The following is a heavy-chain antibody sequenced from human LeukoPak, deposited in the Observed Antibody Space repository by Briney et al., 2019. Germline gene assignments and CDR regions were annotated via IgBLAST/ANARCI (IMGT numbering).Heavy chain of an antibody. CDR1: GFTFSSYS. CDR2: ISSSSSYI. Sequence: GGSLRLSCAASGFTFSSYSMNWVRQAPGKGLQCVSSISSSSSYIYYADSVKGRFTISRDNAKNSLYLQMNSLRAEDTAVYYCARKGFRVFDYWGQGTLVTVSS. V-gene: IGHV3-21*01. J-gene: IGHJ4*02. CDR3: ARKGFRVFDY.